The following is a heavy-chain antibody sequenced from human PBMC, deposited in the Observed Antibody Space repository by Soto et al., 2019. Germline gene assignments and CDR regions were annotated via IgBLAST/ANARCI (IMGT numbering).Heavy chain of an antibody. Sequence: PSETLSLTCTVSGGSISSSRYHWGWIRQPPGKGLEWIGSIYYSGSTYYNPSLKSRVTISVDTSKNQFSLKLNSVTAADTAVYYCARRKDYYDSSGYYRRWFDSWGQGTLVTV. CDR2: IYYSGST. D-gene: IGHD3-22*01. CDR1: GGSISSSRYH. CDR3: ARRKDYYDSSGYYRRWFDS. J-gene: IGHJ5*01. V-gene: IGHV4-39*01.